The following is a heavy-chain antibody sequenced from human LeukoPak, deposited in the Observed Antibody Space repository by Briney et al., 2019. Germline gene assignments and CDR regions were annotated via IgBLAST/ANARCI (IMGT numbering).Heavy chain of an antibody. CDR1: GYTFTSYD. V-gene: IGHV1-8*01. D-gene: IGHD6-13*01. CDR2: MNPNSGNT. CDR3: ARSISAAGNPFDY. J-gene: IGHJ4*02. Sequence: ASVKVSCKASGYTFTSYDINWVRQATGQGLEWMGWMNPNSGNTGYAQKFQGRVTMTRNTSISTAYTELRSLRSDDTAVYYCARSISAAGNPFDYWGQGTPVTVSS.